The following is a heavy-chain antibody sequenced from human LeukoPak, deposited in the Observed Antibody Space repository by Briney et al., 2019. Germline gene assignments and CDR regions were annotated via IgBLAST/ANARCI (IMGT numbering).Heavy chain of an antibody. CDR2: IWYDGSNK. D-gene: IGHD4-17*01. CDR3: ARYQASTATTYYFDY. Sequence: GGSLRLSCAASGFTFSSYGMHWVRQAPGKGLEWVAVIWYDGSNKYYADSVKGRFIISRDNSKNTLHLQMNSLRAEDTAIYYCARYQASTATTYYFDYWGQGTLVTVSS. J-gene: IGHJ4*02. CDR1: GFTFSSYG. V-gene: IGHV3-33*01.